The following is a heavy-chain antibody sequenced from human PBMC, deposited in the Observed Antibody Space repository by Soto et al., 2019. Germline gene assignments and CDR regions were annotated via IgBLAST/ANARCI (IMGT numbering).Heavy chain of an antibody. CDR2: IYSGGTT. D-gene: IGHD1-26*01. CDR3: ARVVLVGATPDYFDH. CDR1: GFTVSRNF. Sequence: EVQLVESGGGLIQPGGSLRLSCAVSGFTVSRNFMSWIRQAPGKGLEWVSIIYSGGTTYYADSVKGRFTISGDNSKNTLYLQMNSLRAEDTATYYCARVVLVGATPDYFDHWGQGTLVTVSS. J-gene: IGHJ4*01. V-gene: IGHV3-53*01.